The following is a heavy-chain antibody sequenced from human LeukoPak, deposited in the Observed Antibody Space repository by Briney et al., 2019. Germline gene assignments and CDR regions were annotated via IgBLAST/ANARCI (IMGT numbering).Heavy chain of an antibody. V-gene: IGHV4-4*07. CDR2: IYTSGST. CDR1: GGSISSYY. Sequence: SETLSLTCTVSGGSISSYYWSWIRQPAEKGLEWIGRIYTSGSTNYNPSLKSRVTMSVDTSKNQFSLKLSSVTAADTAVYYCAREEADYGDYYFDYWGQGTLVTVSS. CDR3: AREEADYGDYYFDY. J-gene: IGHJ4*02. D-gene: IGHD4-17*01.